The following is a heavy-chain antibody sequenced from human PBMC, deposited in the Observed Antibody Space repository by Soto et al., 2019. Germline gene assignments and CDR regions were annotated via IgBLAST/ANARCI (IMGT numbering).Heavy chain of an antibody. J-gene: IGHJ5*02. CDR3: ARDVVVVPAARGSWFDP. V-gene: IGHV4-4*02. D-gene: IGHD2-2*01. CDR2: IYHSGST. Sequence: LSLTCAVSGGSISSSNWWSWVRQPPGKGLEWIGEIYHSGSTNYNPSLKSRVTISVDKSKNQFSLKLSSVTAADTAVYYCARDVVVVPAARGSWFDPWGQGTLVTVSS. CDR1: GGSISSSNW.